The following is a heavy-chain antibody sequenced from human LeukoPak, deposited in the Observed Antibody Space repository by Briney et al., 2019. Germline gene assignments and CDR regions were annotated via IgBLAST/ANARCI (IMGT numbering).Heavy chain of an antibody. CDR1: GGTFSSYA. CDR3: ARVRDYYYYGMDV. V-gene: IGHV1-69*13. J-gene: IGHJ6*02. Sequence: SVKVSCKSSGGTFSSYAISWVRQAPGQGLEWMGGIIPIFGTANYAQKFQGRVTITADESTSTAYMELSSLRSEDTAVYYCARVRDYYYYGMDVWGQGTTVTVSS. CDR2: IIPIFGTA.